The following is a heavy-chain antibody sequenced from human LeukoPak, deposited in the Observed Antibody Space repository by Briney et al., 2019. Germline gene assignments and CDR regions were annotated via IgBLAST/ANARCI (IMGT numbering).Heavy chain of an antibody. V-gene: IGHV3-23*01. Sequence: GWSLRLSCATSGFTVSSNYMSWVRQAPGKGLEWVSAISGSGGSTYYADSVKGRFTISRDNSKNTLYLQMNSLRDEDTAVYYCARVNTAMAPGFDYWGQGTLVTVSS. J-gene: IGHJ4*02. D-gene: IGHD5-18*01. CDR2: ISGSGGST. CDR1: GFTVSSNY. CDR3: ARVNTAMAPGFDY.